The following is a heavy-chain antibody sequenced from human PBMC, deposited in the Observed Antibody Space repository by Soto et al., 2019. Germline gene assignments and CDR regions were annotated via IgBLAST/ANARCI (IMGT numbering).Heavy chain of an antibody. CDR1: VFTFGDYY. CDR2: ISGSGSTI. CDR3: ARARPDIVVVVGATPGYYGMEV. J-gene: IGHJ6*02. Sequence: GGSLRLSCAASVFTFGDYYMSLVRQSRGKGLEWVSYISGSGSTIYYADSVKGRLTISRYNAKNSLYVQMNSLRVEDTAVYYCARARPDIVVVVGATPGYYGMEVWGQGTTVTVSS. D-gene: IGHD2-15*01. V-gene: IGHV3-11*01.